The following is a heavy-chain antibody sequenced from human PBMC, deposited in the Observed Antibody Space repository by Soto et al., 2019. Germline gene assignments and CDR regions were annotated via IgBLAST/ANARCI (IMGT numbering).Heavy chain of an antibody. Sequence: QVQLVESGGGVVQPGRSLRLSCAASGFTFSSYGMHWVRQAPGKGLEWVAVISYDGSNKYYADSVKGRFTISRDNSKNTLYLQMNSLRAEDTAVYYCAKGRRGYSYGESPDYWGQGTLVTVSS. CDR2: ISYDGSNK. CDR3: AKGRRGYSYGESPDY. CDR1: GFTFSSYG. D-gene: IGHD5-18*01. J-gene: IGHJ4*02. V-gene: IGHV3-30*18.